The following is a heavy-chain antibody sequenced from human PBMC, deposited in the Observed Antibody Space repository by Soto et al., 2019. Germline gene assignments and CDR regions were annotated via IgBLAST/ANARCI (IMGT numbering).Heavy chain of an antibody. CDR3: ARSENWAGVRGGAFDI. J-gene: IGHJ3*02. V-gene: IGHV4-4*02. Sequence: QVQLQESGPGLVKPSGTLSLTCAVSSGSISSSNWWSWVRQPPGKGPEWIGEIYHSGSTNYNPSLKSRVTRQVDKSKNQFSLKLSSVAAADTAVYYCARSENWAGVRGGAFDIWGQGTMVTVSS. CDR2: IYHSGST. CDR1: SGSISSSNW. D-gene: IGHD7-27*01.